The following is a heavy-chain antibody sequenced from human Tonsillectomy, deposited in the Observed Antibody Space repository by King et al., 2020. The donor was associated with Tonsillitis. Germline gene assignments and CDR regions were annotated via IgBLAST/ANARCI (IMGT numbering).Heavy chain of an antibody. D-gene: IGHD4-17*01. V-gene: IGHV1-8*01. CDR3: ARGSHGDYVSVPIWFDP. CDR2: MNPNSGNT. CDR1: GYTFTSYD. Sequence: QLVQSGAEVKKPGASVKVSCKASGYTFTSYDINWLRQATGQGLEWLGWMNPNSGNTGYAQKFQGRVTMTRNTSISTVYMEVSSLSYEDTAVYYCARGSHGDYVSVPIWFDPWGQGTLVTVSS. J-gene: IGHJ5*02.